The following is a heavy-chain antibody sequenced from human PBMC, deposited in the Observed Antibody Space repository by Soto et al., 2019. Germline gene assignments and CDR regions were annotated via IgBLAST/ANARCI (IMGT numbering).Heavy chain of an antibody. CDR1: GFTFSSYS. Sequence: GGSLRLSCAASGFTFSSYSMNWVRQAPGKGLEWVSSISSSSSYIYYADSVKGRFTISRDNAKNSLYLQMNSLRAEDTAVYYCARGLDTAMVNIYYYYYYYMDVWGKGTTVTVSS. J-gene: IGHJ6*03. CDR2: ISSSSSYI. CDR3: ARGLDTAMVNIYYYYYYYMDV. D-gene: IGHD5-18*01. V-gene: IGHV3-21*01.